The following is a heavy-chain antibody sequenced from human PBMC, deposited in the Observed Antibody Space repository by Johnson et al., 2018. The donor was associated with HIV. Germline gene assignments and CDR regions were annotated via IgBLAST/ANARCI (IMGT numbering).Heavy chain of an antibody. J-gene: IGHJ3*02. Sequence: VQLVESGGDLVQPGGSLRLSCVGSGFTFSTNWMHWVRQAPGMGLVWVSRINSDGSSTSYADSVQGRFPISRDNAKNTLYLQLNSLRAEDTAVYYCASGGSRYSGSYLSDAFDIWGQGTMVTVSS. CDR1: GFTFSTNW. CDR2: INSDGSST. V-gene: IGHV3-74*01. D-gene: IGHD1-26*01. CDR3: ASGGSRYSGSYLSDAFDI.